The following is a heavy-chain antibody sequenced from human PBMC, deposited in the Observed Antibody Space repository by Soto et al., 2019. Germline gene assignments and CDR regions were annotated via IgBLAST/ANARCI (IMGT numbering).Heavy chain of an antibody. V-gene: IGHV3-23*01. Sequence: EVQLLESGGGLVQPGGSLRLSCAASGFTFSSYAMSWVRQAPGKGLEWVSAISGSGGSTYYADSVKGRFTISRDNAKNTLYLQMNSLRAEDTAVYYCAKLKDSSTYYFDYWGQGTLVTVSS. CDR1: GFTFSSYA. CDR3: AKLKDSSTYYFDY. J-gene: IGHJ4*02. D-gene: IGHD6-6*01. CDR2: ISGSGGST.